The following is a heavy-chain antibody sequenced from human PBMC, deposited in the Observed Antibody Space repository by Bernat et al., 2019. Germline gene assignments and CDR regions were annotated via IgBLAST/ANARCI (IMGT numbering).Heavy chain of an antibody. CDR2: FDPEDGET. CDR1: GYTLTELS. V-gene: IGHV1-24*01. CDR3: ATDDQGVGDFFDY. D-gene: IGHD3-10*01. J-gene: IGHJ4*02. Sequence: QVQLVQSGAEVKKPGASVKVSCKVSGYTLTELSIHWVRQAPGQGLEWMGGFDPEDGETNYAQKFQGRVTITEDTSTDTAYMELSSLRSEDTAVYYCATDDQGVGDFFDYWGQGTLVTVSS.